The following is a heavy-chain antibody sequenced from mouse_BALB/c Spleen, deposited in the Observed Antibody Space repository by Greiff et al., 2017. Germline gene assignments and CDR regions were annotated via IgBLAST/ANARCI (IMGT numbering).Heavy chain of an antibody. J-gene: IGHJ4*01. CDR3: TRSGYYGSRAMDY. CDR1: GYTFTSYW. V-gene: IGHV1-5*01. D-gene: IGHD1-1*01. Sequence: VQLQQSGTVLARPGASVKMSCKASGYTFTSYWMHWVKQRPGQGLEWIGAIYPGNSDTSYNQKFKGKAKLTAVTSTSTAYMELSSLTNEDSAVYYCTRSGYYGSRAMDYWGQGTSVTVSS. CDR2: IYPGNSDT.